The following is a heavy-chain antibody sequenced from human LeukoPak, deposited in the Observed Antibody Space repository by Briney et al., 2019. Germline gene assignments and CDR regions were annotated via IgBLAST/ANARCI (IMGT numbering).Heavy chain of an antibody. J-gene: IGHJ3*02. Sequence: SETLSLTCAVYGYSLSSGYYWGWIRQPPGKGLEWIGSIYHSGSTYYNPSLKSRVTISVDTSKNQFSLKLSSVTAADTAVYYCARLGNLGYCSSTSCYTIDIWGQGTMVTVSS. CDR3: ARLGNLGYCSSTSCYTIDI. V-gene: IGHV4-38-2*01. CDR2: IYHSGST. CDR1: GYSLSSGYY. D-gene: IGHD2-2*02.